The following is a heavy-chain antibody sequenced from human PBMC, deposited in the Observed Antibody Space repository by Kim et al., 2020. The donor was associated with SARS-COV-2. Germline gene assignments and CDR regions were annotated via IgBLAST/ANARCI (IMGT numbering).Heavy chain of an antibody. J-gene: IGHJ6*02. Sequence: GGSLRLSCAASGFTFSNYAMYWVRQAPGTGLEWVADISFDGRNKDYADSVKGRFTISRDNSKNILFLQMKNLRTEYTALYYCARDGRAYYDFWIGNFYGMDVWGQGTTVTVSS. D-gene: IGHD3-3*01. V-gene: IGHV3-30*04. CDR1: GFTFSNYA. CDR3: ARDGRAYYDFWIGNFYGMDV. CDR2: ISFDGRNK.